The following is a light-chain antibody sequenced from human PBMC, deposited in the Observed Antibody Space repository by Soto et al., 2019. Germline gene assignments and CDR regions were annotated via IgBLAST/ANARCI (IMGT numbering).Light chain of an antibody. J-gene: IGLJ7*01. Sequence: QLVLTQSPSASASLGASVKLTCTLSSGHSSYAIAWHQQQPEKGPRYLMKLNSDGSHSKGDGIPDRFSGSSSGAERYLTISSLASEDEADYYCQTWCTGKGPHAYVFGRGTHLTVL. CDR2: LNSDGSH. V-gene: IGLV4-69*01. CDR1: SGHSSYA. CDR3: QTWCTGKGPHAYV.